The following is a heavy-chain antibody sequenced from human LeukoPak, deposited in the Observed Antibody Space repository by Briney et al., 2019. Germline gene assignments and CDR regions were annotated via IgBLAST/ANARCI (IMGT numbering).Heavy chain of an antibody. V-gene: IGHV3-30*03. Sequence: PGRSLRLSCAASGFTFSSYGMHWVRQAPGKGLERVAVISYDGSNKYYADSVKGRFTISRDNSKNTLYLQMNSLRAEDTAVYYCARDGITMISVGHWGQGTLVTVSS. CDR3: ARDGITMISVGH. CDR2: ISYDGSNK. CDR1: GFTFSSYG. D-gene: IGHD3-22*01. J-gene: IGHJ4*02.